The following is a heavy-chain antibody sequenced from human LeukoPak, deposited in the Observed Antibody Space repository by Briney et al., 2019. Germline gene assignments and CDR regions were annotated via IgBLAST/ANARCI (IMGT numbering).Heavy chain of an antibody. CDR3: ARRHISSGWSFDY. CDR2: IHTSGST. CDR1: GGSLSNYH. V-gene: IGHV4-4*07. D-gene: IGHD6-19*01. Sequence: SETLSLTCTVSGGSLSNYHWSWIRQPAGKGLEWIGQIHTSGSTKYNHPLKSRVTVYIDTPENQLSLTIRSVTAADTAIYYCARRHISSGWSFDYWGQGTLVTVSS. J-gene: IGHJ4*02.